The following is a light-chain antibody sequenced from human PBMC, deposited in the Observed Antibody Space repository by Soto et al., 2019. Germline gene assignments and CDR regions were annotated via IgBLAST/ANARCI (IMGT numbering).Light chain of an antibody. CDR2: WAS. CDR3: QQYYSTLPT. CDR1: QSVLYSSNNKNY. J-gene: IGKJ1*01. Sequence: DIVMTQSPDSLPVSLGERATINCKSSQSVLYSSNNKNYLAWYQQKPGQPPNLLIYWASTRESGVPDRFSGSGSGTDFTVTISSLQAEDVAVYYCQQYYSTLPTFGQGTKVEIK. V-gene: IGKV4-1*01.